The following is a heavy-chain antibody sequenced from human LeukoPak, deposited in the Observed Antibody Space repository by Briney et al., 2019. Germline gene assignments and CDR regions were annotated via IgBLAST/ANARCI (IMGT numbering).Heavy chain of an antibody. J-gene: IGHJ1*01. D-gene: IGHD3-22*01. CDR3: AREPSGTGYYDSSGYYPSLYFQH. CDR2: ISSSGSTI. Sequence: GGSLRLSCAASGFTFSDYYMSWIRQAPGKGLEWVSYISSSGSTIYYADSVKGRFTISRDNAKNSLYLQMNGLRAEDTAVYYCAREPSGTGYYDSSGYYPSLYFQHWGQGTLVTVSS. CDR1: GFTFSDYY. V-gene: IGHV3-11*04.